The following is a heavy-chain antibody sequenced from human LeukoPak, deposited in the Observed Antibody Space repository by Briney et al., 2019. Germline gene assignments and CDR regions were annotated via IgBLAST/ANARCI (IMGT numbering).Heavy chain of an antibody. CDR2: IWFDGSKR. V-gene: IGHV3-33*01. J-gene: IGHJ4*02. CDR1: AFTFKYYG. CDR3: ARDSRWHADY. D-gene: IGHD4-23*01. Sequence: GVSLRFSCSASAFTFKYYGMHWVRQAPGKGLEGLADIWFDGSKRYYGDSGKVRFTIARYIPKNTLYLEMNSLRGEDTAVYYCARDSRWHADYWGQGTLVTVSS.